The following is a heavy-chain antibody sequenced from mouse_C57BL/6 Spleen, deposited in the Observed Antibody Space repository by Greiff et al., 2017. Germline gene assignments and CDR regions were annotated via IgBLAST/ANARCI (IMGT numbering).Heavy chain of an antibody. D-gene: IGHD1-1*01. Sequence: QVQLQQPGAELVKPGASVKLSCKASGYTFTSYWMHWVKQRPGRGLECIGRIDPNSGGTKYNEKFKSKATLTVDKPSSTAYMQLSSLTSEDSAVYYCASTVVASYWYFDVWGTGTTVTVSS. J-gene: IGHJ1*03. CDR1: GYTFTSYW. CDR2: IDPNSGGT. CDR3: ASTVVASYWYFDV. V-gene: IGHV1-72*01.